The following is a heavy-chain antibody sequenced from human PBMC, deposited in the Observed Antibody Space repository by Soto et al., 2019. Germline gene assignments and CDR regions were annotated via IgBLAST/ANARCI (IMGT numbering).Heavy chain of an antibody. V-gene: IGHV3-11*01. D-gene: IGHD2-15*01. CDR1: GFTFSDYY. J-gene: IGHJ6*02. Sequence: PGGSLRLSCAASGFTFSDYYMSWIRQAPGKGLEWVSYISSSGSTIYYADSVKGRFTISRDNAKNSLYLQMNSLRAEDTAVYYCARDKRGCSGGSCYYYYGMDVWGQGTTVTVSS. CDR3: ARDKRGCSGGSCYYYYGMDV. CDR2: ISSSGSTI.